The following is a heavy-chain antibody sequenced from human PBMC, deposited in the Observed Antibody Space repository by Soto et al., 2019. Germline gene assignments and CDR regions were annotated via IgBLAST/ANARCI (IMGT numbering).Heavy chain of an antibody. CDR3: ARDQLRVGATDYYYYGMDV. J-gene: IGHJ6*02. V-gene: IGHV3-33*01. CDR2: IWYDGSNK. CDR1: GFTFSSYG. D-gene: IGHD1-26*01. Sequence: QVQLVESGGGVVQPGRSLRLSCAASGFTFSSYGMHWVRQAPGKGLEWVAVIWYDGSNKYYADSAKGRFTISRDNSKNTLYLQMNSLRAEDTAVYYCARDQLRVGATDYYYYGMDVWGQGTTVTVSS.